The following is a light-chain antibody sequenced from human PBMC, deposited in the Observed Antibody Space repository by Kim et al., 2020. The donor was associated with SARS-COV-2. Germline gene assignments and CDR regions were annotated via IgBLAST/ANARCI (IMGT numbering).Light chain of an antibody. Sequence: DIQMTQSPSSLSASVGDRVTITCQASQDISNYLNWYQQRPGKAPKLLIYDASNLETGVPSRFSGSGSGTDFTFTISSLQPEDIATYYCQQYDNFSTFGQGTKVDIK. CDR1: QDISNY. CDR2: DAS. V-gene: IGKV1-33*01. J-gene: IGKJ1*01. CDR3: QQYDNFST.